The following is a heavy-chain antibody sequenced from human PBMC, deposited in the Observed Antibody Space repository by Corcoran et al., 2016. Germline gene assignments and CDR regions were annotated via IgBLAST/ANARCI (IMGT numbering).Heavy chain of an antibody. CDR3: ARTVEWAAWGSVDI. V-gene: IGHV5-51*01. Sequence: EVQLVQSGAEVKKSGESLKISCKGSGYSFNNYWTAWVRQMPGQGLEWMGSIYPGDSGTRYSPSFQGQVTISADKSLNTIYLQWSSLKASDTAMYYCARTVEWAAWGSVDIWCQGTRGTVSS. CDR1: GYSFNNYW. D-gene: IGHD7-27*01. CDR2: IYPGDSGT. J-gene: IGHJ3*02.